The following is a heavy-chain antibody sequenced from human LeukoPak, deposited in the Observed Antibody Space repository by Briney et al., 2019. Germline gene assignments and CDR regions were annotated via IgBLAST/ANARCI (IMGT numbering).Heavy chain of an antibody. Sequence: KASETLSLTCSVSGGSISRSSYYWGWIRQPPGKGLEWIGSIYYSGNTYYNASLKSRVTISVDKSKNQFSLRLTSVTAADTAVYYCARQIGSYSPAYWGQGTLVTVSS. V-gene: IGHV4-39*07. CDR3: ARQIGSYSPAY. CDR1: GGSISRSSYY. CDR2: IYYSGNT. D-gene: IGHD1-26*01. J-gene: IGHJ4*02.